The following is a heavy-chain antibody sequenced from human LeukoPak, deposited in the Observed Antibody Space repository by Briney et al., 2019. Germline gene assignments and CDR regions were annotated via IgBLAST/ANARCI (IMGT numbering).Heavy chain of an antibody. Sequence: VGSLRLSCAASGFTFSTYAMHWVRQAPGKGLEWVAVILYDGSNQYYTDSVKGRFTISRDNSRNTLYLQMNSLKVEDTAVYYCARDFRDYRDYVAYFDSWGQGTLVTVSS. CDR3: ARDFRDYRDYVAYFDS. CDR1: GFTFSTYA. D-gene: IGHD4-17*01. V-gene: IGHV3-30-3*01. CDR2: ILYDGSNQ. J-gene: IGHJ4*02.